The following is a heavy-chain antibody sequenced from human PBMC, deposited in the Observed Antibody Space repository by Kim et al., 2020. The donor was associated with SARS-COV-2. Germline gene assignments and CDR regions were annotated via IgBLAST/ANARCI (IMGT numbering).Heavy chain of an antibody. J-gene: IGHJ4*02. Sequence: YNPSLKSRVTISVDTSKNQFSLKLSSVTAADTAVYYCARTMRSYLNYFDYWGQGTLVTVSS. CDR3: ARTMRSYLNYFDY. D-gene: IGHD1-26*01. V-gene: IGHV4-4*09.